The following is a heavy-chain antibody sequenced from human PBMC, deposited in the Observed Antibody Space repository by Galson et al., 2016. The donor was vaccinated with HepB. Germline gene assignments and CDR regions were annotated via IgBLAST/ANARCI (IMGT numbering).Heavy chain of an antibody. D-gene: IGHD4/OR15-4a*01. CDR3: ARVGLWDAFDI. Sequence: SLRLSCAASGCIFNNYSMNWVRQAPGKGLGWLSYISSSSRTIYYADSVKGRFIISRDNAKNSLILQMNSLRDEDTAVYYCARVGLWDAFDIWGQGTMVIVSS. V-gene: IGHV3-48*02. CDR2: ISSSSRTI. CDR1: GCIFNNYS. J-gene: IGHJ3*02.